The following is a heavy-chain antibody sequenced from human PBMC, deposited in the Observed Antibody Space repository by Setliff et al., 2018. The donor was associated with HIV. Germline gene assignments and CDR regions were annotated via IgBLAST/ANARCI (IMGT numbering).Heavy chain of an antibody. CDR1: GGSITSSTYY. J-gene: IGHJ6*02. CDR2: IFYSGST. V-gene: IGHV4-39*07. CDR3: ARSRTSSGYYGVTGYGMDV. Sequence: PSETLSLTCTVSGGSITSSTYYWDWIRQPPGKGLEWIGSIFYSGSTYYNPSVKSRVTISIDTSKNQFSLRLSSVTAADTAVYYCARSRTSSGYYGVTGYGMDVWGQGTTVTVSS. D-gene: IGHD3-22*01.